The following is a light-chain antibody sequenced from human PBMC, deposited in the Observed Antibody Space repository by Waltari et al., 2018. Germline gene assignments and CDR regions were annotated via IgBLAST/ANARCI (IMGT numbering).Light chain of an antibody. V-gene: IGLV2-8*01. CDR2: EVI. Sequence: QSALTQPPSASGSPGESVTISCTGTSSDIGDYDYVSWYQQHPGKAPKLMIYEVIKRPAGVPDRFSGSKSGNTASLTVSGLQAEDEAEYYCCSYAGTNNFYVFGTGTKVTVL. CDR3: CSYAGTNNFYV. J-gene: IGLJ1*01. CDR1: SSDIGDYDY.